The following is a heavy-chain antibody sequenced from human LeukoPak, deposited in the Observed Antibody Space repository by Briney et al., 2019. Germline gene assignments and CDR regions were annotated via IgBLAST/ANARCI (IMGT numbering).Heavy chain of an antibody. CDR3: ARGESLLTYNWFDP. D-gene: IGHD3-10*01. V-gene: IGHV4-30-4*07. Sequence: SQTLSLTCAVSGGSISSGGYSWSWIRQPPGKGLEWIGYIYYSGSTYYNPSLKSRVTISVDTSKNQFSLKLSSVTAADTAVYYCARGESLLTYNWFDPWGQGTLVTVSS. CDR2: IYYSGST. J-gene: IGHJ5*02. CDR1: GGSISSGGYS.